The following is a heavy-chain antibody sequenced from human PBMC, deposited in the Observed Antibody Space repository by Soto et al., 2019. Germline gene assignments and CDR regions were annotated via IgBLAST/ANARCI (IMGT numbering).Heavy chain of an antibody. Sequence: ASVKVSCKVSGYTFTDYYMHWVQQAPGKGLEWMGLVDPEDGETIYAEKFQGRVTITTDTSTDTAYMELSSLRSEDTAVYYCATAYSSRRSWFDPWGQGTLVTVS. J-gene: IGHJ5*02. CDR2: VDPEDGET. CDR3: ATAYSSRRSWFDP. V-gene: IGHV1-69-2*01. CDR1: GYTFTDYY. D-gene: IGHD6-13*01.